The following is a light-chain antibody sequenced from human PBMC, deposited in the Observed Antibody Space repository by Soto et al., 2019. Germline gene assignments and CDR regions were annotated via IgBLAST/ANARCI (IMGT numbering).Light chain of an antibody. CDR1: SSDVGGYNY. Sequence: QSALTQPASVSGSPGQWITISCTGTSSDVGGYNYVSWYQQHPGKAPKLMIYDVSNRPSGVSDRFSGYKSGNTASLTISGLQAEDEADYYCSSYTSSSTFYVFGSGTKHTVL. V-gene: IGLV2-14*01. CDR3: SSYTSSSTFYV. CDR2: DVS. J-gene: IGLJ1*01.